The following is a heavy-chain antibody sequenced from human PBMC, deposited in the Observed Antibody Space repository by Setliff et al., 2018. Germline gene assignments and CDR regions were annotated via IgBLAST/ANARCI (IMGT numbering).Heavy chain of an antibody. Sequence: PGGSLRLSCAASGFTLSTYWMSWVRQAPGKGLEWVANIKQDGNEKYYVDSVKGRFTISRDNAKNSLYLQMNSLSAEDTAVYYCARGHHVLRYFDWLFYASDAFDIWGQGTMVTVSS. D-gene: IGHD3-9*01. V-gene: IGHV3-7*04. CDR2: IKQDGNEK. J-gene: IGHJ3*02. CDR1: GFTLSTYW. CDR3: ARGHHVLRYFDWLFYASDAFDI.